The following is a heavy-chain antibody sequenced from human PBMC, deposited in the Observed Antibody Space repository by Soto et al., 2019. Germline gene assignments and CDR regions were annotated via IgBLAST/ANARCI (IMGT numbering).Heavy chain of an antibody. CDR3: ARDLYYDSSGYPPLQH. Sequence: GASVKVSCKASGYTFTSYGISWVRQAPGQGLEWMGWISAYNGNTNYAQKLQGRVTMTTDTSTSTAYMELRSLRSDDTAVYYCARDLYYDSSGYPPLQHWGQGTLVTVSS. V-gene: IGHV1-18*01. D-gene: IGHD3-22*01. J-gene: IGHJ1*01. CDR1: GYTFTSYG. CDR2: ISAYNGNT.